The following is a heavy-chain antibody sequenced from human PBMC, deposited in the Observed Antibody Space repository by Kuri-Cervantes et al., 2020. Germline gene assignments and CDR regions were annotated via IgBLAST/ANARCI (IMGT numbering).Heavy chain of an antibody. CDR2: VYYSGST. CDR1: GGSISSSTYY. Sequence: SETLSLTCSVSGGSISSSTYYWGWIRQPPGKGLDWIGTVYYSGSTYYNPSLKSRVIISVDTSKNQFSLKLRSVTAADTAVYYCARGEQLHYFDYWGQGTLVTVSS. D-gene: IGHD6-13*01. J-gene: IGHJ4*02. CDR3: ARGEQLHYFDY. V-gene: IGHV4-39*07.